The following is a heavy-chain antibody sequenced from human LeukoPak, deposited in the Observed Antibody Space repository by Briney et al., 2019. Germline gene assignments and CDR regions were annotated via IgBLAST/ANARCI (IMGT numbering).Heavy chain of an antibody. D-gene: IGHD5-18*01. CDR2: IYYSGST. V-gene: IGHV4-39*02. J-gene: IGHJ4*02. CDR3: AREWIQLWPGFDY. CDR1: GGSISGSSYY. Sequence: SETLSLTCTVSGGSISGSSYYWGWIRQPPGKGLEWIGSIYYSGSTYYNPSLKSRVTISVDTSKNQFSLKLNSVTATDTAVYYCAREWIQLWPGFDYWGQGTLVTVSS.